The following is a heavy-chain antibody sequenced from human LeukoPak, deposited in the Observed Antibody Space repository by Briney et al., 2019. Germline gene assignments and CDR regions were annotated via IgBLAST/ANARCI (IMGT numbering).Heavy chain of an antibody. Sequence: SETLSLTCTVSGGSISSYYWSWIRQPAGKGLGRIGRIYTSGSTNYNPSLKSRVTMSVDTSKNQFSLKLSPVTAADTAVYYCAREAAITIFGAVKYWYFDLWGRGTLVTVSS. CDR3: AREAAITIFGAVKYWYFDL. J-gene: IGHJ2*01. CDR2: IYTSGST. D-gene: IGHD3-3*01. V-gene: IGHV4-4*07. CDR1: GGSISSYY.